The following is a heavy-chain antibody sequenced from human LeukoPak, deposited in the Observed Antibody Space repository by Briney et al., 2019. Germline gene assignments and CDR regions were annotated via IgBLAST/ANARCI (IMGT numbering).Heavy chain of an antibody. J-gene: IGHJ6*03. Sequence: ASVRVSCKVSGYTLTELSMHWVRQAPGKGLEWMGGFDPEDGETIYAQKFQGRVTMTEDTSTDTAYMELSSLRSEDTAVYYCATDHLAARSMDVWGKGTTVTVSS. CDR3: ATDHLAARSMDV. CDR1: GYTLTELS. V-gene: IGHV1-24*01. CDR2: FDPEDGET. D-gene: IGHD6-6*01.